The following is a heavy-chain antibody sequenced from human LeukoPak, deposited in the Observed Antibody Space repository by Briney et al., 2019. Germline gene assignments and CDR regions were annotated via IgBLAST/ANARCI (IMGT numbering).Heavy chain of an antibody. CDR3: ARARRGGIFFDY. J-gene: IGHJ4*02. CDR1: GGSFSGYY. CDR2: INHSGST. V-gene: IGHV4-34*09. D-gene: IGHD6-13*01. Sequence: SETLSLTCAVYGGSFSGYYWSWIRQPPGKGLEWIGEINHSGSTNYNPSLKSRVTISVDTSKNQFSLKLSSVTAADTAVYYCARARRGGIFFDYWGQGTLVTVSS.